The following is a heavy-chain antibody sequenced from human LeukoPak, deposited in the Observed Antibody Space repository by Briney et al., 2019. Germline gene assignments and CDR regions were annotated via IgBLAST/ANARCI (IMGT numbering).Heavy chain of an antibody. D-gene: IGHD3-16*02. V-gene: IGHV4-59*11. CDR2: MYYSGIT. Sequence: SETLSLTCAVYGGSITSHYYSWIRQPPGKGLEWIGYMYYSGITNYNPSLKTRVTLSVDTSKNQFSLKLSSVTAADTAVYYCARDVITAGYYMDVWGKGTTVTVSS. CDR3: ARDVITAGYYMDV. CDR1: GGSITSHY. J-gene: IGHJ6*03.